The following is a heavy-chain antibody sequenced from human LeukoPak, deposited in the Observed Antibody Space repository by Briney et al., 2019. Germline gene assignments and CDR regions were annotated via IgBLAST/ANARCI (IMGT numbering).Heavy chain of an antibody. CDR3: AQNCSGGNCYSFDD. CDR2: INQAGSEK. V-gene: IGHV3-7*03. D-gene: IGHD2-15*01. J-gene: IGHJ4*02. CDR1: GFTFSSYG. Sequence: GWSLRLSCAASGFTFSSYGMNWVGQAPAKGLEGVANINQAGSEKDYVAAVQGRVTISRDNAKNPLYLQMNCLRAEDTAVYYCAQNCSGGNCYSFDDWGQGTLVTVSS.